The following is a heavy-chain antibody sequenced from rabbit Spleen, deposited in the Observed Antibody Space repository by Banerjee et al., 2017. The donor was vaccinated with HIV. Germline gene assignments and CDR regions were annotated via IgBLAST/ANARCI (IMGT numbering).Heavy chain of an antibody. V-gene: IGHV1S45*01. D-gene: IGHD4-1*01. CDR3: ARETSSGWGVVSFYFNL. CDR1: GFSFSNKVV. Sequence: QEQLVESGGGLVRPEGSLKLSCTASGFSFSNKVVMCWVRQAPGKGLEWIACIYAGSSNTYYARWAKGRFTISKSSSTTVTLQMTSLTAADTATYFCARETSSGWGVVSFYFNLWGQGTLVTVS. CDR2: IYAGSSNT. J-gene: IGHJ4*01.